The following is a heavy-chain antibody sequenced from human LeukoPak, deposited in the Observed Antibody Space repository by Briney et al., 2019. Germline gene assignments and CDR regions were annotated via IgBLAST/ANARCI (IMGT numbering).Heavy chain of an antibody. CDR2: IIPIFGTA. CDR1: GGTFSSYA. Sequence: SVKVSCKASGGTFSSYAISWVRQGPGQGLEWMGGIIPIFGTANYAQKFQGRVTITADKSTSTAYMELSSLRSEDTAVYYCARGSIINYGGSYRIWGQGTMVTVSS. D-gene: IGHD1-26*01. CDR3: ARGSIINYGGSYRI. J-gene: IGHJ3*02. V-gene: IGHV1-69*06.